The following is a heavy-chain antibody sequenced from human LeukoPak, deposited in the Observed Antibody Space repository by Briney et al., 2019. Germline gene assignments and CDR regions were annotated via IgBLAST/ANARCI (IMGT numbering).Heavy chain of an antibody. Sequence: SETLSLTCTVSGGSISSYYWSWIRQPPGKGLEWVGYIYYSGSTNYNPSLKSRVTISVDTSKNQFSLKLSSVTAADTAMYYCARVSGYDWESFYDYWGQGSLVTVSS. CDR1: GGSISSYY. CDR3: ARVSGYDWESFYDY. D-gene: IGHD5-12*01. J-gene: IGHJ4*02. V-gene: IGHV4-59*01. CDR2: IYYSGST.